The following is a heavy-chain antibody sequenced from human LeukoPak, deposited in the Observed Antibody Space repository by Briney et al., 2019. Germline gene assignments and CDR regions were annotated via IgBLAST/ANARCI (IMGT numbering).Heavy chain of an antibody. D-gene: IGHD3-3*01. CDR2: ISGSGGST. CDR1: GFTFSSYA. Sequence: GGSLRLSCAASGFTFSSYAMSWVRQVPGKGLEWVSAISGSGGSTYYADSVKGRFTISRDNSKNTLYLQMNSLRAEDTAVYYCAKVDSPYFWSGYYTATGFDYWGQGTLVTVSS. J-gene: IGHJ4*02. CDR3: AKVDSPYFWSGYYTATGFDY. V-gene: IGHV3-23*01.